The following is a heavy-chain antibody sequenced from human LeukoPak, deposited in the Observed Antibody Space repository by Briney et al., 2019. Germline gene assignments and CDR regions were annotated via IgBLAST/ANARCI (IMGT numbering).Heavy chain of an antibody. CDR3: AKDSYYYYIDV. CDR1: GFTFRSDG. CDR2: IGYDGSNK. J-gene: IGHJ6*03. Sequence: GGSLRLSCAASGFTFRSDGMHWVRQAPGKGLEWVTFIGYDGSNKYYTDSVKGRFTISRDNSKNTLYLQMNSLRTEDTAVYYCAKDSYYYYIDVWGKGTTVTVSS. V-gene: IGHV3-30*02.